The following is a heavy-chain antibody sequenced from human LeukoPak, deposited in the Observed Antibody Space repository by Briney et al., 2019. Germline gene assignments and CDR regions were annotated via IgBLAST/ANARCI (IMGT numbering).Heavy chain of an antibody. CDR2: IYYSGST. CDR1: GGSISSYY. CDR3: ARERSFMGGYDITDGGMDV. V-gene: IGHV4-59*12. J-gene: IGHJ6*02. D-gene: IGHD5-12*01. Sequence: SETLSLTCTVSGGSISSYYWSWIRQPPGKGLEWIGYIYYSGSTNYNPSLKSRVTISVDTSKNQFSLKLSSVTAADTAVYYCARERSFMGGYDITDGGMDVWGQGTTVTVSS.